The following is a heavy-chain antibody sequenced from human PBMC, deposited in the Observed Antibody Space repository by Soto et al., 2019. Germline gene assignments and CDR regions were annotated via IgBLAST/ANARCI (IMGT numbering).Heavy chain of an antibody. J-gene: IGHJ6*02. D-gene: IGHD3-10*01. CDR1: GDSVTSLSAY. Sequence: PSETLSPTCTDSGDSVTSLSAYWSWYRQPPGKGLEWIGYIYYSGSADYNPSLGSRVTISIDTSKNQFSLKLTSVTAADTAVYYCARGVGFGYYYYHMDLWGQGTTVTVSS. CDR2: IYYSGSA. V-gene: IGHV4-61*01. CDR3: ARGVGFGYYYYHMDL.